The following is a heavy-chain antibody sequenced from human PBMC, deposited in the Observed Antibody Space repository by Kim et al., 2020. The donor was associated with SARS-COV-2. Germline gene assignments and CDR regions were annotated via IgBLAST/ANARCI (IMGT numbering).Heavy chain of an antibody. V-gene: IGHV4-39*01. J-gene: IGHJ4*02. CDR3: ARHLGDYLSPRTS. Sequence: PTLKNRVTISRDTSKNPFSLKLSSVTAADTAVYCCARHLGDYLSPRTSWGQGTLVTVSS. D-gene: IGHD4-17*01.